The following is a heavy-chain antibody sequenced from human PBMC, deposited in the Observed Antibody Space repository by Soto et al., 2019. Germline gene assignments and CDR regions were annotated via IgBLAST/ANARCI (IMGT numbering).Heavy chain of an antibody. CDR1: GFTFSSYA. D-gene: IGHD2-21*02. CDR2: VSGSGSST. CDR3: AKGTAPAVGPFDC. J-gene: IGHJ4*02. Sequence: PGGSLRLSCAVSGFTFSSYAMSWVRQAPGKGLEWVSGVSGSGSSTYYADSVKGRFTISRDNSKNALYLQMNSLRAEDTAVYYCAKGTAPAVGPFDCWGQGTLVTVSS. V-gene: IGHV3-23*01.